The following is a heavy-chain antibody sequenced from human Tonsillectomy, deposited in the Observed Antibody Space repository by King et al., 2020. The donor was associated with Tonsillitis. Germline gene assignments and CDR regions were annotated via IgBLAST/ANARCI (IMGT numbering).Heavy chain of an antibody. CDR1: GYTFTSYG. Sequence: QLVQSGAEVKKPGASVKVSCKASGYTFTSYGISWVRQAPGQGLEWMGWISAYNGNTNYAQKLQGRVTMTTDTSTSTAYMELWSLRSDDTAVYYCARDPTRRYEYYYYHYMDVWGKGTTVTVSS. J-gene: IGHJ6*03. V-gene: IGHV1-18*01. D-gene: IGHD1-1*01. CDR2: ISAYNGNT. CDR3: ARDPTRRYEYYYYHYMDV.